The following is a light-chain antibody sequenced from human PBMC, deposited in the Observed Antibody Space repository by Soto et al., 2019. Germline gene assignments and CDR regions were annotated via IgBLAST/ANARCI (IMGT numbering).Light chain of an antibody. CDR1: QSVSSN. CDR2: GAS. Sequence: EIVLTQSPATLSVSPGERATLSCRASQSVSSNLAWYQQKPGQAPRLVIYGASTRATGIPARFSGSGSGTEFTLTISSLQSEVFAVYYCQHYNTLPLPFGGGAKVEIK. V-gene: IGKV3-15*01. CDR3: QHYNTLPLP. J-gene: IGKJ4*01.